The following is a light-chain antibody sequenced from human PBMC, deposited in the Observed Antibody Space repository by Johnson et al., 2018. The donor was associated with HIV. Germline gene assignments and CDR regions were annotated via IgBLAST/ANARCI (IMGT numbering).Light chain of an antibody. Sequence: QSVLTQPPSVSAAPGQKVTISCSGSSSDMGNYAVSWYQQLPGTAPKLLIYDNNKRPSGIPDRFSGSKSGTSATLGITGLQTGYEADYYCGTWDSSLSAGGVFGTGTKVTVL. J-gene: IGLJ1*01. CDR2: DNN. CDR3: GTWDSSLSAGGV. CDR1: SSDMGNYA. V-gene: IGLV1-51*01.